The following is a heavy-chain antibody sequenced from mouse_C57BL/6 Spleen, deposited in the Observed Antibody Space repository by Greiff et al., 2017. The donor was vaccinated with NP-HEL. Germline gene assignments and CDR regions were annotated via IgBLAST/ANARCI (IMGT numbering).Heavy chain of an antibody. CDR3: ARDGADRVPFAY. D-gene: IGHD3-2*01. J-gene: IGHJ3*01. Sequence: QVQLQQPGAELVKPGASVKLSCKASGYTFTSYWMHWVKQRPGQGLEWIGMIHPNSGSTNYNEKFKSKATLTVDKSSSTAYMQLSSLTSEDSAVYYCARDGADRVPFAYWGQGTLVTVSA. CDR1: GYTFTSYW. CDR2: IHPNSGST. V-gene: IGHV1-64*01.